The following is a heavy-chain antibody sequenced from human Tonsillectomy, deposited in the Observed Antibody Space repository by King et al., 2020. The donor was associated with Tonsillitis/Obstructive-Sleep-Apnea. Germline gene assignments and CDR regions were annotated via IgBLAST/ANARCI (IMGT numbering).Heavy chain of an antibody. D-gene: IGHD4-11*01. CDR2: ISSSGSTI. CDR3: ARVSGHSSNYGSDYDYYMDV. J-gene: IGHJ6*03. Sequence: VKLVESGGGLVQPGGSLRLSCAASGFTFSSYEMNWVRQAPGKGLEGVSYISSSGSTIYYADSGKGRLNISRDNAKNSLYLQMNSLTAEDTAVYYCARVSGHSSNYGSDYDYYMDVWAKGPRSPSP. V-gene: IGHV3-48*03. CDR1: GFTFSSYE.